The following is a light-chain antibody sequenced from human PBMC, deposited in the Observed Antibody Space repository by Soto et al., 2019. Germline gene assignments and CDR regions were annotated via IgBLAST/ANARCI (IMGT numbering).Light chain of an antibody. CDR1: SSNIGNNY. J-gene: IGLJ2*01. Sequence: QPVLTQPPSVSAAPGQKVTISCSGSSSNIGNNYVSWYQHLPGTAPKLLIYDNNKRPSGIPDRFSGSKSGTSATLGITGLQTGDEADYYCGTWDSSLSAGWGVFGGGTKVTVL. CDR3: GTWDSSLSAGWGV. V-gene: IGLV1-51*01. CDR2: DNN.